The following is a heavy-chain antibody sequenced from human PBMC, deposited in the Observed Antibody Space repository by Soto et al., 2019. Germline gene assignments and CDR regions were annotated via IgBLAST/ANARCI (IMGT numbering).Heavy chain of an antibody. Sequence: KPSETLSLTCAVSGGSISSGGYSWSWIRQPPGKGLEWIGYIYHSGSTYYNPSLKSRVTISVDRSKNQFSLKLSSVTAADTAVYYCARVDFWSGTNWFDPWGQGTLVTVSS. D-gene: IGHD3-3*01. CDR1: GGSISSGGYS. J-gene: IGHJ5*02. V-gene: IGHV4-30-2*01. CDR3: ARVDFWSGTNWFDP. CDR2: IYHSGST.